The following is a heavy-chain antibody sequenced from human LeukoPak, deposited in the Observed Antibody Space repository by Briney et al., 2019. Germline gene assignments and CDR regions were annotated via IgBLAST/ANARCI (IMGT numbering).Heavy chain of an antibody. V-gene: IGHV4-59*08. CDR2: IYYSGST. CDR1: GGSISSYY. CDR3: AXXXXXXSGGSCYNWFDP. Sequence: SETLSLTCTVSGGSISSYYWSWIRQPPGKGLEWIGYIYYSGSTNYNPSLKSRVTISVDTSKNQFSLKLSSVTAADTAVYYCAXXXXXXSGGSCYNWFDPWGQGTLVTVSS. D-gene: IGHD2-15*01. J-gene: IGHJ5*02.